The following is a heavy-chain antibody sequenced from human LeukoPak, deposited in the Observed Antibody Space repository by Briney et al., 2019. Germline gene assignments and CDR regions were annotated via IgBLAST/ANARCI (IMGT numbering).Heavy chain of an antibody. CDR1: GFTFSDYY. J-gene: IGHJ4*02. D-gene: IGHD6-19*01. V-gene: IGHV3-11*01. CDR3: ARDIAVAGY. Sequence: GRSLRLSCAASGFTFSDYYMSWIRQAPGKGLEWLSYINYSGSDRYYADSVKGRFTISRDNAKNSLYLQMNSLKADDTAVYYCARDIAVAGYWGQGTLVTVSS. CDR2: INYSGSDR.